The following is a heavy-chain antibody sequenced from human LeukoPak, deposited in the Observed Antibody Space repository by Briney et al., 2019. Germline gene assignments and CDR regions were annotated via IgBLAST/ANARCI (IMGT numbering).Heavy chain of an antibody. CDR1: GFTVSSNY. D-gene: IGHD4-17*01. CDR2: IYSAGNT. Sequence: GGSLRLSCVASGFTVSSNYMNWVRQAPGRGLEGVSVIYSAGNTFYADSVKGRFTMSRDSSKNTLYLQMNSLRAEDTAVYYCARVLLASNGDQYWYYDLWGRGTLVTVSS. J-gene: IGHJ2*01. V-gene: IGHV3-53*01. CDR3: ARVLLASNGDQYWYYDL.